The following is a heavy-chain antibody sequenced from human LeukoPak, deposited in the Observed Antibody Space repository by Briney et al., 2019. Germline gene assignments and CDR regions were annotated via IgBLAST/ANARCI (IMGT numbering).Heavy chain of an antibody. D-gene: IGHD3-16*02. Sequence: ASVKVSCKVSGYTLTELSMHWVRQAPAKGLEWMGGFDPEDGETIYAQKFQGRVTMTEDTSTDTAYMELSSLRSEDTAVYYCATGGSVVSYRYWAFDIWGQGTMVTVSS. J-gene: IGHJ3*02. CDR3: ATGGSVVSYRYWAFDI. CDR2: FDPEDGET. CDR1: GYTLTELS. V-gene: IGHV1-24*01.